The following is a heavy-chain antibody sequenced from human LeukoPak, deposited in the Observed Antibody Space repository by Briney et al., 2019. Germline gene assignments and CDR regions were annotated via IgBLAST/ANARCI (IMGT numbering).Heavy chain of an antibody. Sequence: PGGSLRLSCVAFGFTFRSYELNWVRQAPGEGLEWVLYISRSGSIIYYADSVKRRSTISRENDKTSLYLQMNSLRAEDTPVYYCARDLIRDDYKHAFDIWGQGTMVTVSS. V-gene: IGHV3-48*03. D-gene: IGHD5-24*01. CDR2: ISRSGSII. CDR1: GFTFRSYE. J-gene: IGHJ3*02. CDR3: ARDLIRDDYKHAFDI.